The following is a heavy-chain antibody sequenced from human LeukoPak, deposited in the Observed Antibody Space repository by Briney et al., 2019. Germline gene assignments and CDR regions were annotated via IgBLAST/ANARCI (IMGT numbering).Heavy chain of an antibody. J-gene: IGHJ4*02. Sequence: ASVKVSCKASGGTFSSYAITWVRQAPGQGLEWMGWISLYYGNTDYKLQGRVTMTTDTSTSTAYMELRSLRSDDTAVYYCARGGPFFSSSSSKEYYFDYWGQGTLVTVSS. CDR2: ISLYYGNT. CDR1: GGTFSSYA. CDR3: ARGGPFFSSSSSKEYYFDY. V-gene: IGHV1-18*01. D-gene: IGHD6-6*01.